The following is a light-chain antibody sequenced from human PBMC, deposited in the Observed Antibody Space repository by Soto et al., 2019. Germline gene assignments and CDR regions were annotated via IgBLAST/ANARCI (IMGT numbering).Light chain of an antibody. CDR2: DAS. V-gene: IGKV3-11*01. Sequence: EIVLTQSPATLSLSPGERATLSCRASQSVSSYLAWYQQKPGQSPRLLIYDASNRATGIPARFGGSGSGTDFTLTISSLEPGDFAVYYCQQRSSWWTFGQGTKVEIK. J-gene: IGKJ1*01. CDR1: QSVSSY. CDR3: QQRSSWWT.